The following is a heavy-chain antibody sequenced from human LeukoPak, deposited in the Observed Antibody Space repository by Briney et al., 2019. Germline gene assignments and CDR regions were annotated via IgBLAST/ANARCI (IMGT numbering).Heavy chain of an antibody. CDR2: ISAYNGNT. CDR1: GYTFTSYG. D-gene: IGHD5-24*01. J-gene: IGHJ4*02. CDR3: ARDRRWLQLALFDY. V-gene: IGHV1-18*01. Sequence: ASVKVSCKASGYTFTSYGISWVRQAPGQGPEWMGWISAYNGNTNYAQKLQGRVTMTTDTSTCTAYMELRSLRSDDTAVYYCARDRRWLQLALFDYWGQGTLVTVSS.